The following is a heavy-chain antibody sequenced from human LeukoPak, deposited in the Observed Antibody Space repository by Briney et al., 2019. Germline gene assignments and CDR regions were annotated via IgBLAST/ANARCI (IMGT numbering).Heavy chain of an antibody. Sequence: ASVKVSCKASGYTFTSYDINWVRQATGQGLEWMGWMNPNSGNTGYAQKFQGRVTMTRNTSISTAYMELSSLRSEDTAVYYCARVRYDFWSGYYSRHYFGYWGQGTLVTVSS. CDR3: ARVRYDFWSGYYSRHYFGY. D-gene: IGHD3-3*01. CDR2: MNPNSGNT. V-gene: IGHV1-8*01. J-gene: IGHJ4*02. CDR1: GYTFTSYD.